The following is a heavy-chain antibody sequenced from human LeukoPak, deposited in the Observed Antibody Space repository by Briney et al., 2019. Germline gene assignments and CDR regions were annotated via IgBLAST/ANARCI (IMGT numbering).Heavy chain of an antibody. CDR2: ISSSSSNI. D-gene: IGHD3/OR15-3a*01. Sequence: GGSLRLSCAASGFIFNTSSMNWVRQAPGKGLEWLSSISSSSSNIYYADSVKGRFTVSRDNARNSLYLQMNSLRAEDTAVYYCARDLGTGYPTYWGQGTLVTVSS. V-gene: IGHV3-21*01. J-gene: IGHJ4*02. CDR1: GFIFNTSS. CDR3: ARDLGTGYPTY.